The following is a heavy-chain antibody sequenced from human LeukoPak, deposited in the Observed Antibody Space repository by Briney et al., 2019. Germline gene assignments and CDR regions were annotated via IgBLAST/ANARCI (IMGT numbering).Heavy chain of an antibody. D-gene: IGHD3-22*01. V-gene: IGHV1-18*01. CDR2: ISAYNGNT. CDR3: ARDPTFRNYYDSSGYLYYFDY. J-gene: IGHJ4*02. CDR1: GYTFTSYG. Sequence: ASVKVSCKASGYTFTSYGISWVRQAPGQGLEWMGWISAYNGNTNYAQKLQGRVTMTTDTSTSTAYMELRSLRSEDTAVYYCARDPTFRNYYDSSGYLYYFDYWGQGTLVTVSS.